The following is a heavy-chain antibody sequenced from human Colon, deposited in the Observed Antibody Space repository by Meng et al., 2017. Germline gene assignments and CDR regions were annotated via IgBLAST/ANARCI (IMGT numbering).Heavy chain of an antibody. Sequence: GQLVESGGGLVKPGGSLRLSCAASGITFSSYSMNWVRQAPGKGLEWVSSISTSSSYIYYADSVKGRFTISRDDAKNSLYLQMNSLRAEDTAVYYCARELQLGYWGQGTLVTVSS. CDR2: ISTSSSYI. CDR1: GITFSSYS. D-gene: IGHD5-24*01. V-gene: IGHV3-21*01. J-gene: IGHJ4*02. CDR3: ARELQLGY.